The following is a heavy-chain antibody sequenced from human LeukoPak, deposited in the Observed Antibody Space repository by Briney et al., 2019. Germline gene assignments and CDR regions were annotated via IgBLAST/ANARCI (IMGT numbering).Heavy chain of an antibody. CDR3: LVTTRSRGFDY. J-gene: IGHJ4*02. Sequence: PGGSLRLSCAASGFTFDDYAMHWVRQAPGKGLEWVSAISWNSGSIGYADPVKGRFTISRDNAKNSVYLQMSSLRAEDTAVYYCLVTTRSRGFDYWGQGTLVTVSS. CDR1: GFTFDDYA. D-gene: IGHD1/OR15-1a*01. V-gene: IGHV3-9*01. CDR2: ISWNSGSI.